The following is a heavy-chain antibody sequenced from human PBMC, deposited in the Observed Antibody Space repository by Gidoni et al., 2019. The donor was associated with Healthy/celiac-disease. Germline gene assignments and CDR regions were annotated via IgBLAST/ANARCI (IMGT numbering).Heavy chain of an antibody. CDR3: ATQPMYSSSSGFGY. J-gene: IGHJ4*02. D-gene: IGHD6-6*01. V-gene: IGHV1-24*01. Sequence: AQKFQGRVTLTEDTSTDTAYMELSSLRSEDTAVYYCATQPMYSSSSGFGYWGQGTLVTVSS.